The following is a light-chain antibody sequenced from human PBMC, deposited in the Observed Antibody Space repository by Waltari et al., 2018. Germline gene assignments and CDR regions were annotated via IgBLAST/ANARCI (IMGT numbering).Light chain of an antibody. J-gene: IGLJ2*01. CDR1: VLAKKY. CDR2: KDT. V-gene: IGLV3-27*01. Sequence: SYELTQPSSVSVSPGQTARITCSGDVLAKKYARWFQQKPGQAPVLVIYKDTERPSGSPERIPGSSSGTTVTLTISGAQVEDEADYYCYSAADSNLRVFGGGTRLTVL. CDR3: YSAADSNLRV.